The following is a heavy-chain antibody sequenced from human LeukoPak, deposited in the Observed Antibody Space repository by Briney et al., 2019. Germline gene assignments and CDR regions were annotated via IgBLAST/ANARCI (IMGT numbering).Heavy chain of an antibody. Sequence: SETLSLTCAVYGGSFSGYYWSWIRQPPGKGLEWIGEINHSGSTNYNPSLKSRVTISVDTSKNQFSLKLSSVTAADTSVYYCARDRFFHAFDIWGQGTMVTVSS. CDR1: GGSFSGYY. CDR2: INHSGST. V-gene: IGHV4-34*01. D-gene: IGHD3-3*01. J-gene: IGHJ3*02. CDR3: ARDRFFHAFDI.